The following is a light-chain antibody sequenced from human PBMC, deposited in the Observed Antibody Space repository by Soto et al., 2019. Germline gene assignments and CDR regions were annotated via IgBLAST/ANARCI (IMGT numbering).Light chain of an antibody. CDR3: QQYNAFPIT. CDR2: EAS. J-gene: IGKJ5*01. CDR1: QSVDNW. V-gene: IGKV1-5*03. Sequence: IDMTQSPATLSASVGDRATITCRASQSVDNWLAWYQHKPGKAPKLLIYEASTIDTGVASRFSGSGSGTEFTLSITSLQSDDFASYYCQQYNAFPITFGRGTQLDIK.